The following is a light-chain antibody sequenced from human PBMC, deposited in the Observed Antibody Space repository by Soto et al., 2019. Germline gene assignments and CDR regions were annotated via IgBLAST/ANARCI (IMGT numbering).Light chain of an antibody. J-gene: IGLJ1*01. CDR3: ASPTPGSLYV. CDR2: DVR. V-gene: IGLV2-14*03. CDR1: TSDIGAYEH. Sequence: QSALTQPSSMSGSPGQSITISCTGTTSDIGAYEHVSWYQQRPGRAPKVLIYDVRIRPSEVSNRFSGSKSGDTASLTISGLQAGDEAVYYCASPTPGSLYVFGSGTKVTVL.